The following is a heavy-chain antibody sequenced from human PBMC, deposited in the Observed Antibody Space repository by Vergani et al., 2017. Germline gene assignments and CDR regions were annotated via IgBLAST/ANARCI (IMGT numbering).Heavy chain of an antibody. D-gene: IGHD5-18*01. Sequence: QVQLVESGGGLVKPGGSLRLSCAASGFTLSDYYMSWIRQAPGKGLEWVSYISSSGSTIYYADSVKGRFTISRDNAKNSLYLQMNSLRAEDTAVYYCARDQGPRXQLWLDYYYYGMDVWGQGTTVTVSS. CDR2: ISSSGSTI. J-gene: IGHJ6*02. CDR3: ARDQGPRXQLWLDYYYYGMDV. CDR1: GFTLSDYY. V-gene: IGHV3-11*04.